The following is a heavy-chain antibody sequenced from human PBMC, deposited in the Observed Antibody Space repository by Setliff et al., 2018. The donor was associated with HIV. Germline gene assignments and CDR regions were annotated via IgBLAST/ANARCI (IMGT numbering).Heavy chain of an antibody. CDR3: ARSGYGDYDVEAPWDY. CDR1: GYAFTGYY. CDR2: INPNSGGT. J-gene: IGHJ4*02. Sequence: GASVKVSCKASGYAFTGYYMHWVRQAPGQGLEWMGWINPNSGGTNYAQKFQARVTLTTDESTSTAYMEVSGLKSDDTAVYYCARSGYGDYDVEAPWDYWGQGTLVTVSS. D-gene: IGHD4-17*01. V-gene: IGHV1-2*02.